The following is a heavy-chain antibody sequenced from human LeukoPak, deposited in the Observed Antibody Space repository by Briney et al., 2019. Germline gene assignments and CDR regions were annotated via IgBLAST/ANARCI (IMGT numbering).Heavy chain of an antibody. D-gene: IGHD2-2*01. J-gene: IGHJ4*02. CDR1: GYTFTGYY. Sequence: GASAKVSCXASGYTFTGYYMHWVRQAPGQGLEWMGRINPNSGGTNYAQKFQGRVTMTRDTSISTAYMELSRLRSDDTAVYYCARETGRYCSSTSCLSYWGQGTLVTVSS. CDR2: INPNSGGT. CDR3: ARETGRYCSSTSCLSY. V-gene: IGHV1-2*06.